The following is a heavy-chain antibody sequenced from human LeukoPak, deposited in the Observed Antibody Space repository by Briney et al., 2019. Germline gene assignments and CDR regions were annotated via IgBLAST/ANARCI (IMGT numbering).Heavy chain of an antibody. CDR2: FYTSGST. CDR1: GGSISSGSYY. J-gene: IGHJ2*01. V-gene: IGHV4-61*02. D-gene: IGHD3-22*01. Sequence: SQTLSLTCTVSGGSISSGSYYWSWIRQPAGKGLEWIGRFYTSGSTHYNPSLKSRVTISVATSKNQFSLKLSSVTAADTAVYDCARGGRGVQYYYDSTGHFDLWGRGTLVTVSS. CDR3: ARGGRGVQYYYDSTGHFDL.